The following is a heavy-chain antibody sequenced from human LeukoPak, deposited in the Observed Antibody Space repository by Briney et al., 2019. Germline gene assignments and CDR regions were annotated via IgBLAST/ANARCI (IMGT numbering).Heavy chain of an antibody. V-gene: IGHV4-39*07. D-gene: IGHD5-18*01. CDR3: ARSDGYGLVGI. Sequence: SETLSLTCSVSGGSISSSSYYWGWIRQPPGKTLEWIGSIYSSGSTYYNPSLKSRVIIMIDTPKNHFSLTLSSVTAADTAVYYCARSDGYGLVGIWGQGTMVTVSS. CDR2: IYSSGST. CDR1: GGSISSSSYY. J-gene: IGHJ3*02.